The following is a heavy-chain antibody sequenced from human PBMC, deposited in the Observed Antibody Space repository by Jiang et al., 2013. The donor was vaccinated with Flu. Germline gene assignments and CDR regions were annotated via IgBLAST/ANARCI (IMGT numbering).Heavy chain of an antibody. D-gene: IGHD6-13*01. V-gene: IGHV3-74*01. CDR1: GFTFSSYW. CDR3: ARDHRVSVGSSPDC. J-gene: IGHJ4*02. Sequence: VQLVESGGGLIQPGGSLRLSCAASGFTFSSYWMHWVRQVPGKGLVWVARINTDGSDTGYADSVKGRFTISRDNAKNTLYLQMNSLRAEDTALYYCARDHRVSVGSSPDCWGQGTLVTVSS. CDR2: INTDGSDT.